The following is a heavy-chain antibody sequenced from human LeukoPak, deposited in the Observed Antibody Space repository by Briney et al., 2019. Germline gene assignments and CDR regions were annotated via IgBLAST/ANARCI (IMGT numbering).Heavy chain of an antibody. CDR3: ARDSGERGSGSYLIAY. Sequence: ASVKVSCKASGYTFTGYYMHWVRPAPGQGLEWMGWINPNSGGTNYAQKFQGRVTMTRDTSISTAYMELSRLRSDGTAVYYCARDSGERGSGSYLIAYWGQGTLVTVSS. J-gene: IGHJ4*02. V-gene: IGHV1-2*02. D-gene: IGHD3-10*01. CDR1: GYTFTGYY. CDR2: INPNSGGT.